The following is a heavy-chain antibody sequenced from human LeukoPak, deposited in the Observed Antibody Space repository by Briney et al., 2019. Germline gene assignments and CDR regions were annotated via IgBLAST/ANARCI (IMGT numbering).Heavy chain of an antibody. CDR3: ARGRNKGLRYPILFDY. CDR1: GYTFTSYD. D-gene: IGHD2-21*02. J-gene: IGHJ4*02. CDR2: MNPNSGNT. Sequence: ASVKVSCKASGYTFTSYDINWVRQATGQGLEWMGWMNPNSGNTGYAQKFQGGVTMTRNTSISTAYMELSSLRSEDTAVYYCARGRNKGLRYPILFDYWGQGTLVTVSS. V-gene: IGHV1-8*01.